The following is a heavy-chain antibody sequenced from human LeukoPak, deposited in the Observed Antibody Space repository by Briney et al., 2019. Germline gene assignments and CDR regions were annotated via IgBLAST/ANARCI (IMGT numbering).Heavy chain of an antibody. J-gene: IGHJ4*02. Sequence: SQTLSLTCTVSGGSISSGDYYWSWIRQPPGKGLEWIGEINHSGSTNYNPSLKSRVTISVDTSKNQFSLKLSSVTAADTAVYYCARGSGTALDYWGQGTLVTVSS. V-gene: IGHV4-30-4*08. CDR1: GGSISSGDYY. CDR3: ARGSGTALDY. CDR2: INHSGST. D-gene: IGHD3-10*01.